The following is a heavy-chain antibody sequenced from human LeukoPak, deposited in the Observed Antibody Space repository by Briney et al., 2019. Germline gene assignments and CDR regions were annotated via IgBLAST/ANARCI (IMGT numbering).Heavy chain of an antibody. Sequence: SQTLSLTCAISGDSFSSNTVAWNWIRQSPSRGLEWLGRTYYRSKWYSDHAIFVKSRITINPDTSKNQISLQLNSVTPEDTAVYYCARGARELNWFDYWGQGTLVTVSS. CDR2: TYYRSKWYS. V-gene: IGHV6-1*01. CDR3: ARGARELNWFDY. D-gene: IGHD1-26*01. J-gene: IGHJ5*01. CDR1: GDSFSSNTVA.